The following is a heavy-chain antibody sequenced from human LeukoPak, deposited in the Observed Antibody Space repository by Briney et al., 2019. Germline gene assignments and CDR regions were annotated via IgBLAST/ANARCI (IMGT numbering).Heavy chain of an antibody. V-gene: IGHV4-34*01. Sequence: PSETLSLTCAVYGGSFSGYYWSWIRQPPGKGLEWIGEINHSGSTNYNPSPKSRVPISVDTSKNQFSLKLSSVTAADTAVYYCARGGPVYDYVWGSYRYTGTFDYWGQGTLVTVSS. CDR2: INHSGST. CDR1: GGSFSGYY. J-gene: IGHJ4*02. D-gene: IGHD3-16*02. CDR3: ARGGPVYDYVWGSYRYTGTFDY.